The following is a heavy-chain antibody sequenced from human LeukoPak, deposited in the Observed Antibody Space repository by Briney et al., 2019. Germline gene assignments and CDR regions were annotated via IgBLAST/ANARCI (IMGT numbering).Heavy chain of an antibody. CDR1: GFNFRDYA. J-gene: IGHJ4*02. CDR2: ISDSGLST. Sequence: GGSLRLSCTASGFNFRDYAMAWVRQSPGKGLEWVSTISDSGLSTYYADSVNGRFTISRDNSKNTVFLQMNSLTAEDTAMFYCARDLGFSRNLYFDYWGQGTLVTVSS. V-gene: IGHV3-23*01. D-gene: IGHD2/OR15-2a*01. CDR3: ARDLGFSRNLYFDY.